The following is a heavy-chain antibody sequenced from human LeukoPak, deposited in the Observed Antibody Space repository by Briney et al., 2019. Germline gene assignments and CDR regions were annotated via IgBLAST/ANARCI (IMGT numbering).Heavy chain of an antibody. V-gene: IGHV3-21*01. CDR1: GFTFSSYS. D-gene: IGHD3-10*01. CDR3: ARRLWFGESFDY. CDR2: ISSSSSYI. J-gene: IGHJ4*02. Sequence: GGSLRLSCAASGFTFSSYSMNWVRQAPGKGLEWVSSISSSSSYIYYADSVKGRFTISRDNAKNSLYLQMNSLRAEDTAAYYCARRLWFGESFDYWGQGTLVTVSS.